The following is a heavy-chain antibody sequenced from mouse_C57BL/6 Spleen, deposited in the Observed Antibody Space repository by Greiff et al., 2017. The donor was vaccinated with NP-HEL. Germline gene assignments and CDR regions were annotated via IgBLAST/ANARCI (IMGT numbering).Heavy chain of an antibody. CDR1: GYSITSGYY. CDR2: ISYDGSN. CDR3: ARGYDGYYRNYYAMDY. D-gene: IGHD2-3*01. J-gene: IGHJ4*01. Sequence: EVKLQESGPGLVKPSQSLSLTCSVTGYSITSGYYWNWIRQFPGNKLEWMGYISYDGSNNYNPSLKNRISITRDTSKNQFFLKLNSVTTEDTATYYCARGYDGYYRNYYAMDYWGQGTSVTVSS. V-gene: IGHV3-6*01.